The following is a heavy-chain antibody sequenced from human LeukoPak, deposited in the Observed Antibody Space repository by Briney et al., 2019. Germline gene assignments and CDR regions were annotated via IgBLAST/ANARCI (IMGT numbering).Heavy chain of an antibody. Sequence: ASVKVSCKASGGTFSSYVISWVRQAPGQGLEWMGWINPNSGGTNYAQKFQGRVTMTRDTSISTAYMELRSLRSDDTAVYYCARLAVARYYYYMDVWGKGTTVTISS. CDR2: INPNSGGT. D-gene: IGHD6-19*01. V-gene: IGHV1-2*02. J-gene: IGHJ6*03. CDR1: GGTFSSYV. CDR3: ARLAVARYYYYMDV.